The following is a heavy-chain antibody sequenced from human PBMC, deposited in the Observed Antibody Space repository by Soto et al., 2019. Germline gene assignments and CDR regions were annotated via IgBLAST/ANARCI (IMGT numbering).Heavy chain of an antibody. Sequence: GGSLRLSCGGSGFTFGDYGMSWGRQAPGKGLSWVSGINWNGGSTGYADSVKGRFTISRDNAKNSLYLQMNSLRAEDTALYYCVKDSRRLSLIVVACFDYWGQGTLVTVSS. V-gene: IGHV3-20*04. CDR2: INWNGGST. CDR1: GFTFGDYG. CDR3: VKDSRRLSLIVVACFDY. D-gene: IGHD3-22*01. J-gene: IGHJ4*02.